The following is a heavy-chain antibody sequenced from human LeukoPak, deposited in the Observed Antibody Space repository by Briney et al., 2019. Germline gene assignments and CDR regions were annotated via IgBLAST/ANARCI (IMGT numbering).Heavy chain of an antibody. CDR1: GFPFSSYG. CDR3: ARDLSAAFDF. D-gene: IGHD6-19*01. Sequence: PGTSLRLSCAASGFPFSSYGTHWVRQAPGKGLEWVARLVYDARGDYANSVKGRFSISRDDSKNTLFLDMSNLRVEDTALYYCARDLSAAFDFWGQGVLVTVSS. V-gene: IGHV3-33*01. J-gene: IGHJ4*02. CDR2: LVYDARG.